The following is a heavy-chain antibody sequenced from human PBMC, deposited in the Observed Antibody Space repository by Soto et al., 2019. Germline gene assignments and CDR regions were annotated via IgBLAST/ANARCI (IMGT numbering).Heavy chain of an antibody. V-gene: IGHV3-21*06. J-gene: IGHJ1*01. D-gene: IGHD3-22*01. CDR3: ARDLMPNDRGLGDLAY. CDR2: ITSKTGDQ. Sequence: GGSLRLSCAASGFTFNKYSMNWVRQSPGKGLEWVSSITSKTGDQYYADSVKGRFIISRDNTKNSLSLQVTSLRDEDTAVYYCARDLMPNDRGLGDLAYWGQGTLVTVSS. CDR1: GFTFNKYS.